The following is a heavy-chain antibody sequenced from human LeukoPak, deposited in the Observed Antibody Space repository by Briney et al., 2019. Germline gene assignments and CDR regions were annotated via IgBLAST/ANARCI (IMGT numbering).Heavy chain of an antibody. CDR3: ARAMAAPYYYYYMDV. D-gene: IGHD6-6*01. Sequence: GASVKVSCKASDYTFTSYGISWVRQAPGQGLEWMGWINPDSGGTNYAQKFQGRVTMTRDTSISTAYMELSRLRSDDTAVYYCARAMAAPYYYYYMDVWGKGTTVTVSS. CDR1: DYTFTSYG. V-gene: IGHV1-2*02. CDR2: INPDSGGT. J-gene: IGHJ6*03.